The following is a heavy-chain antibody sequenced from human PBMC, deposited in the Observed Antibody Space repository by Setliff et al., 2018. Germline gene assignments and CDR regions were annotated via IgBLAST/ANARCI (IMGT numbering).Heavy chain of an antibody. CDR2: ISSYNDIT. CDR1: GYILNSYG. D-gene: IGHD2-15*01. J-gene: IGHJ3*01. V-gene: IGHV1-18*01. Sequence: ASVKVSCKASGYILNSYGISWVRQAPGQGLDWMGWISSYNDITNYAQRFQGRVTLTTDMSTSAAYMELRSLGSDDTAVYYCAISTLSICSGGTCPNVFDVWGQGTMVTVSS. CDR3: AISTLSICSGGTCPNVFDV.